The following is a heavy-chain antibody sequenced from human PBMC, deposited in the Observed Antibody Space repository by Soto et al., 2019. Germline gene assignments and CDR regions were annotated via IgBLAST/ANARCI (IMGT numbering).Heavy chain of an antibody. CDR1: GGSISSGGYY. V-gene: IGHV4-31*03. CDR2: IYYSGST. J-gene: IGHJ5*02. Sequence: SETLSLTCTVSGGSISSGGYYWSWIRQHPGKGLEWIGYIYYSGSTYYNPSLKSRVTISVDTSKNQFSLKLSSVTAADTAVYYGAREVRERKWFDPWGKGPLVPSP. CDR3: AREVRERKWFDP. D-gene: IGHD3-10*01.